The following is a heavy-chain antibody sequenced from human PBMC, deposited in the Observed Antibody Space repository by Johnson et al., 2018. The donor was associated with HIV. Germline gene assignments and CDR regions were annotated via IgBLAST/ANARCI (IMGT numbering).Heavy chain of an antibody. CDR3: ARDTVRGELELPDGFDI. D-gene: IGHD1-7*01. CDR2: IYSSGST. Sequence: VQLVESGGGVVQPGTSLRLSCAASGFTVSTNYMSWVRQAPGKGLDWVSVIYSSGSTYYTDSVKGRFTTSRDNSKTTGYLQMNSLRAEDTAVYYCARDTVRGELELPDGFDIWGQGTMVTVSS. CDR1: GFTVSTNY. V-gene: IGHV3-53*01. J-gene: IGHJ3*02.